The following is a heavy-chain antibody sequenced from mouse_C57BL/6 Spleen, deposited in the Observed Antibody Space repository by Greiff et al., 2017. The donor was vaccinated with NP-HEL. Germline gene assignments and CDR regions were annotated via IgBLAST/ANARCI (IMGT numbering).Heavy chain of an antibody. D-gene: IGHD2-4*01. CDR3: VPLYDYGWFAY. CDR2: IYPGDGDT. Sequence: QVQLKESGPELVKPGASVKISCKASGYAFSSSWMNWVKQRPGKGLEWIGRIYPGDGDTNYNGKFKGKATLTADKSSSTAYMQLSSLTSEDSAVYFCVPLYDYGWFAYWGQGTLVTVSA. CDR1: GYAFSSSW. V-gene: IGHV1-82*01. J-gene: IGHJ3*01.